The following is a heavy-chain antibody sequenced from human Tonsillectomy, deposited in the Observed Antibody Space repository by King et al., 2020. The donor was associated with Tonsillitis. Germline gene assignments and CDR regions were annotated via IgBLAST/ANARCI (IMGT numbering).Heavy chain of an antibody. CDR1: GGSISSGNYY. V-gene: IGHV4-31*03. D-gene: IGHD5-12*01. J-gene: IGHJ4*02. Sequence: VQLQESGPGLVKPSQTLSLTCTVSGGSISSGNYYWSWIRQHPGKGLEWIGYIYYSGSTYYNPSLKSRVSISVDTFKNQFSLKLSSVTAADTAVYYCARGYSGYDYYFDYWGQGTLVTVSS. CDR3: ARGYSGYDYYFDY. CDR2: IYYSGST.